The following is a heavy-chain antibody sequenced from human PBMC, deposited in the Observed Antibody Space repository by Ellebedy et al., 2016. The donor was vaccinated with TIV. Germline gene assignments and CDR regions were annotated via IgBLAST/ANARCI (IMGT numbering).Heavy chain of an antibody. D-gene: IGHD1-1*01. CDR2: IYYSGTT. Sequence: MPSETLSLTCTVSGDSFSNDNYYWAFIRQPPGRGLEWVASIYYSGTTNYKSSLKSRVTMSVDKSTNQLSLNLSSVTAADTAVYYCARQNTRPFYLDSWGQGTLVTVSS. V-gene: IGHV4-39*07. CDR1: GDSFSNDNYY. J-gene: IGHJ4*02. CDR3: ARQNTRPFYLDS.